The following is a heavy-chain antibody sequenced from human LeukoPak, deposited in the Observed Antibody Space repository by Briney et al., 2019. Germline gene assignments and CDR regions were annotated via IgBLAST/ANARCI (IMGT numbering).Heavy chain of an antibody. Sequence: ASVKVSCKASGYTFTSYGISWVRQAPGQGLEWMGWISAYNGNTNYAQNFQGRLTMTADTSTSTVYMELRGLRSDDTAVYYCARDLMYYYDSVSYHFDYWGQGTLVTVSS. V-gene: IGHV1-18*01. D-gene: IGHD3-22*01. CDR1: GYTFTSYG. CDR2: ISAYNGNT. J-gene: IGHJ4*02. CDR3: ARDLMYYYDSVSYHFDY.